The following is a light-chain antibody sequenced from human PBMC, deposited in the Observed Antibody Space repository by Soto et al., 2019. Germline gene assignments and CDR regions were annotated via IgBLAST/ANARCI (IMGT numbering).Light chain of an antibody. J-gene: IGLJ1*01. CDR2: ENN. CDR3: QSYDSSLSAYV. Sequence: QSVLTQPPSVSGAPGQRVTISCTGSSSNIGAGYEAHWYQQVPGTAPKLLIYENNNRPSGVPDRFSGSKSGTSASLAITGVHAEDEDEYYCQSYDSSLSAYVFGTGTKLTVL. CDR1: SSNIGAGYE. V-gene: IGLV1-40*01.